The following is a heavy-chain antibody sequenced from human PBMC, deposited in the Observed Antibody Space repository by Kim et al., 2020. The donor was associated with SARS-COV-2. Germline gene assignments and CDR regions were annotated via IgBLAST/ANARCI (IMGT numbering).Heavy chain of an antibody. J-gene: IGHJ3*02. CDR1: GGSISSYY. D-gene: IGHD2-15*01. V-gene: IGHV4-59*01. CDR2: IYYSGST. Sequence: SETLSLTCTVSGGSISSYYWSWIRQPPGKGLEWIGYIYYSGSTNYNPSLKSRVTISVDTSKNQFSLKLSSVTAADTAVYYCARASGYCSSGSCYRNAFDIWGQGTMVTVSS. CDR3: ARASGYCSSGSCYRNAFDI.